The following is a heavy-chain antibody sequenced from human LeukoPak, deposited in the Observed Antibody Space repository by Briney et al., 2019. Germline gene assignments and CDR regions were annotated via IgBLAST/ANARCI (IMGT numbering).Heavy chain of an antibody. V-gene: IGHV3-7*01. CDR3: ARDRALRY. CDR1: GFTFGSYW. Sequence: PGGSLRLSCAASGFTFGSYWMSWVRQAPGKGLEWVANIKQDGSEKYYVDSVKGRFTISRDNAKNSLYLQMNSLRAEDTAVYYCARDRALRYWGQGTLVTVSS. D-gene: IGHD4-17*01. CDR2: IKQDGSEK. J-gene: IGHJ4*02.